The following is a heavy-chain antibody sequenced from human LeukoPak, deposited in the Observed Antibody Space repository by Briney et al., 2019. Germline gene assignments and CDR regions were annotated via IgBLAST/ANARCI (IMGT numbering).Heavy chain of an antibody. J-gene: IGHJ6*03. CDR1: GYTFTGYY. Sequence: ASVTVSCKASGYTFTGYYMHWVRQAPGQGLEWMGWINPNSGGTNYAQKFQGRVTMTRNTSISTAYMELSSLRSEDTAVYYCARAHFKPSSTLDYYYYMDVWGKGTTVTISS. CDR2: INPNSGGT. V-gene: IGHV1-2*02. CDR3: ARAHFKPSSTLDYYYYMDV. D-gene: IGHD2-2*01.